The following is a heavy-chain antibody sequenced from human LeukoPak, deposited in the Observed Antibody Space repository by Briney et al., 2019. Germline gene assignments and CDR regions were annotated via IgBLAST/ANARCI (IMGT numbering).Heavy chain of an antibody. CDR1: GGSFSGYY. D-gene: IGHD1-26*01. CDR2: INHSGST. J-gene: IGHJ4*02. CDR3: ARAGTYGAFGY. Sequence: SETLSLTCAVYGGSFSGYYWSWIRQPPGKGLEWIGEINHSGSTNYNPSLKSRVTISVDTSKNQFSLKMSSVTAADTAVYYCARAGTYGAFGYWGQGTLVTVSS. V-gene: IGHV4-34*01.